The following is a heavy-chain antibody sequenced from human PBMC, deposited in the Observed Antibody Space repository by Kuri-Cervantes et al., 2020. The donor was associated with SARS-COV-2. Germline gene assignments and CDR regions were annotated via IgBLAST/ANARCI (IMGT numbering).Heavy chain of an antibody. CDR3: AKDYDYVWGSYRLLPDY. CDR1: GFTFSSYW. V-gene: IGHV3-7*01. J-gene: IGHJ4*02. CDR2: IKQDGSEK. D-gene: IGHD3-16*02. Sequence: GGSLRLSCAASGFTFSSYWMSWVRQAPGKGLEWVANIKQDGSEKYYVDSVKGRFTISRDNAKNSLYLQMNSLRAEDTAVYYCAKDYDYVWGSYRLLPDYWGQGTLVTVSS.